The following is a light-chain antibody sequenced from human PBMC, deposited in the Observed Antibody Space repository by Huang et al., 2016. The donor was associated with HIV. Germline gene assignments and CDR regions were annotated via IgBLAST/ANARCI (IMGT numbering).Light chain of an antibody. J-gene: IGKJ1*01. CDR3: QQYSNWPRT. Sequence: EIVMTQSPVTLSVSPGERATVSCRASQSVTEDLAWYQQKPGQAPRLLIYGASARATGVAARCIGRGSGTEFTLTISSLQSEDFAVYYCQQYSNWPRTFGQGTKVEIK. V-gene: IGKV3-15*01. CDR1: QSVTED. CDR2: GAS.